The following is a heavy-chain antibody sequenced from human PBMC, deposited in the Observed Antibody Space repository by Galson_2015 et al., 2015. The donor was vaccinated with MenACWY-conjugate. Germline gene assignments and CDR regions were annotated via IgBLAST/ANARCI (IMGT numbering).Heavy chain of an antibody. V-gene: IGHV3-15*01. Sequence: SLRLSCAGPAFTFSNAYMSWVRQAPGKGLEWVGRITSQTDGGKIDYAAPVKGRFTISRDDSNNTLYLQMNSLKIEDTAVYYCTTHKPDSWGGLLFHFYMDVWGKGTTVTVSS. D-gene: IGHD2-21*01. CDR1: AFTFSNAY. CDR3: TTHKPDSWGGLLFHFYMDV. CDR2: ITSQTDGGKI. J-gene: IGHJ6*03.